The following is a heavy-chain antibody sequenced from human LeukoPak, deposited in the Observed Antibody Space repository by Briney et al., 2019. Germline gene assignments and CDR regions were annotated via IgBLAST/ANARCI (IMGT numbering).Heavy chain of an antibody. CDR1: GGSISTYY. Sequence: SETLSLTCIVSGGSISTYYWSWIRQPAGKGLEWIGRIYTSGSTNYNPSLKSRVTMSVDTSKNRFSLKLSSVTAADTAVYYCARDRMGSSSWYGSYYFDYWGQGTLVTVSS. D-gene: IGHD6-13*01. J-gene: IGHJ4*02. CDR2: IYTSGST. V-gene: IGHV4-4*07. CDR3: ARDRMGSSSWYGSYYFDY.